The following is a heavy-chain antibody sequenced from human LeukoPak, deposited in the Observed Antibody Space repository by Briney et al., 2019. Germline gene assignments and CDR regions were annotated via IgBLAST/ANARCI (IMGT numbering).Heavy chain of an antibody. D-gene: IGHD1-1*01. CDR3: AREREEIGAWNERPHFDY. J-gene: IGHJ4*02. CDR1: GGSFSDYY. CDR2: INHSGST. Sequence: PSETLSHTCAVYGGSFSDYYWAWIRQSPGKGLEWIGQINHSGSTNYNPSLKSRVTISVDTSKNQFSLKVRSVTAADTAVYYCAREREEIGAWNERPHFDYWGQGALVTVSS. V-gene: IGHV4-34*01.